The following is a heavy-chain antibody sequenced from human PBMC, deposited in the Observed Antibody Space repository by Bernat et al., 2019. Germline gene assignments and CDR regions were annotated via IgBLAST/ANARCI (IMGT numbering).Heavy chain of an antibody. CDR3: ARSVRGYSGYDPYYYYYYGMDV. CDR1: GGTFSSYA. J-gene: IGHJ6*02. D-gene: IGHD5-12*01. V-gene: IGHV1-69*04. CDR2: IIPILGIA. Sequence: QVQLVQSGAEVKKPGSSVKVSCKASGGTFSSYAISWVRQAPGQGLEWMGRIIPILGIANYAQKFQGRVTITADKSTSTAYMELSSLRSEDTAVYYCARSVRGYSGYDPYYYYYYGMDVWGQGTTVTVSS.